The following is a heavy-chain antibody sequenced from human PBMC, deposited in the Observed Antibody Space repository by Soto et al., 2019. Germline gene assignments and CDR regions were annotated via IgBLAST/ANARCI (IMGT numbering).Heavy chain of an antibody. D-gene: IGHD1-1*01. Sequence: QVHLQESGPGLVAPSGTLSLTCTLSGGSVRAPDWWNWVRQSPDKVLEWIAEVHISGHSNYNPSLRSRVSVSIDSSKNHFYLNLNSVTAADTAIYYCARVRQGCSANNCYFDPWGQGTQVTISS. V-gene: IGHV4-4*02. J-gene: IGHJ5*01. CDR1: GGSVRAPDW. CDR2: VHISGHS. CDR3: ARVRQGCSANNCYFDP.